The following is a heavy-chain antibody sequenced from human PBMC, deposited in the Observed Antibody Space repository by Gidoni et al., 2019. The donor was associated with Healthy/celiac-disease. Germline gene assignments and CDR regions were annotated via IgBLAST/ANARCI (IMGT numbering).Heavy chain of an antibody. D-gene: IGHD2-8*02. V-gene: IGHV1-69*01. CDR2: IIPIFGTA. Sequence: QVQLVQSGAAVKKPGSSVKVSCKASGGTFSSYAISWVRQAPGQGLEWMGGIIPIFGTANYAQKFQGRVTSTADESTSTAYMELSSLRSEDTAVYYCARALSYCTGGVCYTQYYYYGMDVWGQGTTVTVSS. CDR3: ARALSYCTGGVCYTQYYYYGMDV. J-gene: IGHJ6*02. CDR1: GGTFSSYA.